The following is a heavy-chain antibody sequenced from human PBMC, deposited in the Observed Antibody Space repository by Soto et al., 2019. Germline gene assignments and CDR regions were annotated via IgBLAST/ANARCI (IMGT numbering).Heavy chain of an antibody. V-gene: IGHV4-31*03. CDR1: GGSISSGGYY. D-gene: IGHD2-2*01. CDR2: IYYTGST. J-gene: IGHJ6*02. Sequence: SETLSLTCTVSGGSISSGGYYWSWIRQHPGEGLEWIGYIYYTGSTYYNPSLKSRVTISVDTSKNQFSLKLSSVTAADTAVYYCATNCITTSCYLGLDVWGQGTTVTVSS. CDR3: ATNCITTSCYLGLDV.